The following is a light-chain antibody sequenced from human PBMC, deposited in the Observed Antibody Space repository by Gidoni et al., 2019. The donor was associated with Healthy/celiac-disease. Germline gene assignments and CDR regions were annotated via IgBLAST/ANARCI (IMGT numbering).Light chain of an antibody. CDR3: QQSYSTPLT. J-gene: IGKJ4*01. CDR1: QSISSY. Sequence: DIQMTQSPSSLSASVGDRVTITCRASQSISSYLNWYQQKPGKAPSLQSGVPSRFSGSGSGTDFTLTISSLQPEDFATYYCQQSYSTPLTFGGGTKVEIK. V-gene: IGKV1-39*01.